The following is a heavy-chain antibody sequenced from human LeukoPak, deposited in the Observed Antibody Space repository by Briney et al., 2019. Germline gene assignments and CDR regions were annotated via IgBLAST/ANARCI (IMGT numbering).Heavy chain of an antibody. J-gene: IGHJ4*02. CDR2: ISAYNGNT. CDR3: ARVASYYDSSGYYLFDY. D-gene: IGHD3-22*01. CDR1: GXTXXSXG. V-gene: IGHV1-18*01. Sequence: KVSXXXXGXTXXSXGIXWVRQAPGQGLEWMGWISAYNGNTNYAQKLQGRVTMTTDTSTSTAYMELRSLRSDDTAVYYCARVASYYDSSGYYLFDYWGQGTLVTVSS.